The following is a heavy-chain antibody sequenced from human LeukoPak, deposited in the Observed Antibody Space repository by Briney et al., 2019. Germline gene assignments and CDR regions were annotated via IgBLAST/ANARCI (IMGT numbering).Heavy chain of an antibody. Sequence: VASVKVSCKASGYTFTGYYMHWVRQAPGQGLEWMGWINPNSGGTNYAQKFQGRVTMTRDTSISTAYMELNRLRSDDTAVYYCARDRGRRITMVRGVNWFDPWGQGTLVTVSS. D-gene: IGHD3-10*01. J-gene: IGHJ5*02. V-gene: IGHV1-2*02. CDR2: INPNSGGT. CDR1: GYTFTGYY. CDR3: ARDRGRRITMVRGVNWFDP.